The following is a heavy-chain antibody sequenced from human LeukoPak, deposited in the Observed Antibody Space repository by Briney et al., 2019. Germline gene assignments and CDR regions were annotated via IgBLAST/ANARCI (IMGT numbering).Heavy chain of an antibody. CDR3: AREEIDWAVAGHFFDY. CDR2: INSDGSSI. CDR1: GFTFSNFW. D-gene: IGHD6-19*01. J-gene: IGHJ4*02. V-gene: IGHV3-74*01. Sequence: GGSLRLSCAASGFTFSNFWMHWVRQAPGKGLVWVSRINSDGSSIRYADSVKGRFTISRVNAKNTLYLQMNSLRVEDTAVYYCAREEIDWAVAGHFFDYWGQGTLVTVSS.